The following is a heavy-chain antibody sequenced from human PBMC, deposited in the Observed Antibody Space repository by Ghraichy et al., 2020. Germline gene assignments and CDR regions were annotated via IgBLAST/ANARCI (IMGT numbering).Heavy chain of an antibody. V-gene: IGHV4-59*11. CDR2: VNNSGTT. CDR1: GGSISSHY. J-gene: IGHJ4*02. CDR3: VAGGGWLPDC. Sequence: SETLSLTCTVSGGSISSHYWNWIRQPPGKGLEWIGYVNNSGTTKYNPSLQSRVTISEYTSKNQFSLKLTYLTAADKAVYYCVAGGGWLPDCWGQGILVTVSS. D-gene: IGHD6-19*01.